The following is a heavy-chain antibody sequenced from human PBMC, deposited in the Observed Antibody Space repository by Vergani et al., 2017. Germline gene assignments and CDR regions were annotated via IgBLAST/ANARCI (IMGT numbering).Heavy chain of an antibody. CDR1: GGSISSGSYY. D-gene: IGHD2-21*01. J-gene: IGHJ3*02. Sequence: QVQLQESGPGLVKPSQTLSLTCTVSGGSISSGSYYWSWIRQPAGKGLEWIGRIYTSGSTNYNPSLKSRVTISVDTSKNQFSLKLSSVTAADTAVYYCARRCGGDCWGAFDIGGQGTMVTVSS. V-gene: IGHV4-61*02. CDR2: IYTSGST. CDR3: ARRCGGDCWGAFDI.